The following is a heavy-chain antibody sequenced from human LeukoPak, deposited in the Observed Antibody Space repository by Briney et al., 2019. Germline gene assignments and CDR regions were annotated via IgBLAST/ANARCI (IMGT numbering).Heavy chain of an antibody. CDR2: ISYDGSNK. D-gene: IGHD3-10*01. V-gene: IGHV3-30-3*01. CDR3: AKERGRRDAFDI. CDR1: GFTFSSYA. Sequence: GGSLRLSCAASGFTFSSYAMRWVRQAPGKGLEWVAVISYDGSNKYYADSVKGRFTISRDNSRNTLYLQMNSLRAEDTAVYYCAKERGRRDAFDIWGQGTMVTVSP. J-gene: IGHJ3*02.